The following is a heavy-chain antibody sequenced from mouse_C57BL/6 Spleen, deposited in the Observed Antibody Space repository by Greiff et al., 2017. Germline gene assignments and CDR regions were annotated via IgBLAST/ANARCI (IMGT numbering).Heavy chain of an antibody. V-gene: IGHV5-6*01. CDR1: GFTFSSYG. J-gene: IGHJ4*01. CDR3: ARETGTAYAMDY. CDR2: ISSGGIYT. D-gene: IGHD4-1*01. Sequence: EVKLMESGGDLVKPGGSLKLSCAASGFTFSSYGMSWVRQTPDKRLEWVATISSGGIYTNYPDSVKGRFTISRDNAKNTLYLQMSSLKSEDTAMYYCARETGTAYAMDYWGQGTSVTVSS.